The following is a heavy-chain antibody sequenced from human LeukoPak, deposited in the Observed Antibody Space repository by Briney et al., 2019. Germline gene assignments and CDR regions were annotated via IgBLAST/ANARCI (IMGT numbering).Heavy chain of an antibody. D-gene: IGHD6-19*01. CDR3: AKTETSIAVAGHLDY. Sequence: PGGSLRLSCEASGFIFSTYWMSWVRQAPGKGLEWVAVISYDGSNKYYADSVKGRFTISRDNSKNTLYLQMNSLRAEDTAVYYCAKTETSIAVAGHLDYWGQGTLVTVSS. CDR2: ISYDGSNK. V-gene: IGHV3-30*18. CDR1: GFIFSTYW. J-gene: IGHJ4*02.